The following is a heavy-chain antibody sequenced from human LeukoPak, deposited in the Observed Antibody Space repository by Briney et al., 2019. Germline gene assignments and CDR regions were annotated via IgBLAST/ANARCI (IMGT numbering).Heavy chain of an antibody. CDR1: GGSISSYY. CDR2: IYYSGST. CDR3: AKSRGRPYHYYGTDV. Sequence: SETLSLTCTVSGGSISSYYWSWIRQPPGKGLEWIGYIYYSGSTNYNPSLKSRVTISVDTSKNQFSLKLSSVTAAATAVYYCAKSRGRPYHYYGTDVWGQGTAVTVSS. J-gene: IGHJ6*02. D-gene: IGHD3-10*01. V-gene: IGHV4-59*01.